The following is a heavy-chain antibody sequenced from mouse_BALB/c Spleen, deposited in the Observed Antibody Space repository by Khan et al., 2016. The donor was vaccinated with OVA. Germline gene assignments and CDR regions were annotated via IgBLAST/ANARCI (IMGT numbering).Heavy chain of an antibody. CDR1: GYTFTNYW. J-gene: IGHJ2*01. CDR3: ARRVAARATWDYFDY. V-gene: IGHV1-63*02. D-gene: IGHD3-1*01. Sequence: QVQLQQSGAELVRPGTSVKMSCKAAGYTFTNYWIGWVKQRPGQGLEWIGDTYPGGGYTNYNEKLKGKATLTADTSSITAYIQLSGLTSEVSAIYYCARRVAARATWDYFDYWGQGTTLPVSS. CDR2: TYPGGGYT.